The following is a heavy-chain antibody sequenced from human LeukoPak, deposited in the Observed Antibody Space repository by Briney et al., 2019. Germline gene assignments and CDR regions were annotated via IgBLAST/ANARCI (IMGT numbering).Heavy chain of an antibody. V-gene: IGHV3-21*04. D-gene: IGHD3-22*01. Sequence: GGSLRLSCAASGFTFSSYSMNWVRQAPGKGLEWVSSISSSSSYIYYADSVKGRFTISRDNAKNSLYLQMNSLRAEDTAVYYCAKEPGLTYYYDSSGYYGWFDYWGQGTLVTVSS. CDR1: GFTFSSYS. J-gene: IGHJ5*01. CDR3: AKEPGLTYYYDSSGYYGWFDY. CDR2: ISSSSSYI.